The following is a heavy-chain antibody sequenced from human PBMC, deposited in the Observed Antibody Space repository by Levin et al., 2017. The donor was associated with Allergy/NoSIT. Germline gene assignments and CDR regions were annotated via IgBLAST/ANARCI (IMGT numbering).Heavy chain of an antibody. J-gene: IGHJ6*03. CDR1: GYNFRSDW. CDR2: IYPDDSDT. Sequence: ASVKVSCKASGYNFRSDWIAWVRQMPGKGLEWMGIIYPDDSDTRYTPSFEGQVTISADKSISTAYLQWSSLRASDTAMYYCARQLRATETTHYYYYMDVWGKGTAVTVSS. V-gene: IGHV5-51*01. D-gene: IGHD1-1*01. CDR3: ARQLRATETTHYYYYMDV.